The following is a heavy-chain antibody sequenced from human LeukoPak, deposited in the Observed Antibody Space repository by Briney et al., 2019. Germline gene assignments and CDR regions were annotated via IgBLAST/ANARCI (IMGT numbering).Heavy chain of an antibody. CDR1: GDSISRFY. Sequence: SETLSLTCTVSGDSISRFYWNWIRQSAGKGLEWIGRMYGSGRTKYNPSLESRVIMTIDWSKNQFSLNLRSVTAADTAVYYCARETLVRDYGMDVWGQGTTVTVSS. CDR2: MYGSGRT. CDR3: ARETLVRDYGMDV. J-gene: IGHJ6*02. V-gene: IGHV4-4*07. D-gene: IGHD6-6*01.